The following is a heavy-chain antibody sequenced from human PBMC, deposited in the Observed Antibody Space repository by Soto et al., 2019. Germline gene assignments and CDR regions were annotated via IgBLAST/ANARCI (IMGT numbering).Heavy chain of an antibody. CDR3: ARDNNWNYYLYYGMDV. D-gene: IGHD1-20*01. V-gene: IGHV6-1*01. J-gene: IGHJ6*02. Sequence: SQTLSLTCAISGDSVSSNSAAWNWIRQAPSRGLEWLGRTYYRSEWYNDYAVSVKSRITINPDTSKNQFSLQLNSVTPEDTAVYYCARDNNWNYYLYYGMDVWGQGTTVTVSS. CDR1: GDSVSSNSAA. CDR2: TYYRSEWYN.